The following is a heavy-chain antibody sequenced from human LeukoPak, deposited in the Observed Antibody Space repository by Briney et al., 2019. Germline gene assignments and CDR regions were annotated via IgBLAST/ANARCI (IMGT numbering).Heavy chain of an antibody. CDR1: GFTFRSYG. D-gene: IGHD3-3*01. CDR2: ISGSGGST. Sequence: GGTLRLSCAASGFTFRSYGMIWVRQAPGKGLEWVSGISGSGGSTFYADSVKGRFTISRDNSKNTLYLQMNSLRAEDTAVYYCAKDFWSGYHSGYFDYWGQGTLVTVSS. J-gene: IGHJ4*02. V-gene: IGHV3-23*01. CDR3: AKDFWSGYHSGYFDY.